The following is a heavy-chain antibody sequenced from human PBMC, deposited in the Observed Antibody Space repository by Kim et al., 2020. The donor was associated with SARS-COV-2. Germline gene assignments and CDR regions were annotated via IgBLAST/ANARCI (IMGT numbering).Heavy chain of an antibody. CDR1: GFTFSNAW. J-gene: IGHJ4*02. CDR2: IKSKTDGGTT. D-gene: IGHD3-3*01. Sequence: GGSLRLSCAASGFTFSNAWMSWVRQAPGKGLEWVGRIKSKTDGGTTDYAAPVKGRFTISRDDSKNTLYLQMNSLKTEDTAVYYCTTDLDGFDFWSGYYSYWGQGTLVTVSS. CDR3: TTDLDGFDFWSGYYSY. V-gene: IGHV3-15*01.